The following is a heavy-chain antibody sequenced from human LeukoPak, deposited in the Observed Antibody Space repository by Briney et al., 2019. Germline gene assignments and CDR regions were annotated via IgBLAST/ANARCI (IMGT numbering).Heavy chain of an antibody. D-gene: IGHD2-8*02. CDR2: IYYSGST. Sequence: SETLSLTCTVSGGSISSGGYYWSWIRQHPGKGLEWIGYIYYSGSTYYNPSLKSRVTISVDTSKNQFSLNLTSVTGADTAVYYCGRGRGAFGTRGFPPDYWGQGTLVTVSS. CDR1: GGSISSGGYY. CDR3: GRGRGAFGTRGFPPDY. V-gene: IGHV4-31*03. J-gene: IGHJ4*02.